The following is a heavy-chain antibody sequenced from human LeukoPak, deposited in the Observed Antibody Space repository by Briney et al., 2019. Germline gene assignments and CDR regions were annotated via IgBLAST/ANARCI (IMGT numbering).Heavy chain of an antibody. Sequence: PGGSLRLSCAASGFTFSSYWMSWVRQAPGKGLEWVANIKQDGSEKYYVDSVKGRFTISRDNAKNSLYLQMDSLRAEDTAVYYCATSLSGWGSYHNMDVWGKGTTVTISS. CDR3: ATSLSGWGSYHNMDV. J-gene: IGHJ6*03. V-gene: IGHV3-7*01. CDR1: GFTFSSYW. CDR2: IKQDGSEK. D-gene: IGHD6-19*01.